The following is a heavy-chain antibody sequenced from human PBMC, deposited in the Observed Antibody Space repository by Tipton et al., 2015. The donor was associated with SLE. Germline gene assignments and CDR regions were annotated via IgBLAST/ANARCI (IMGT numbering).Heavy chain of an antibody. D-gene: IGHD5-24*01. CDR3: AREGRDGDNYNFFDH. CDR1: GFTFSDYF. J-gene: IGHJ4*02. V-gene: IGHV3-30-3*01. Sequence: SLRLSCAASGFTFSDYFMTWIRQAPGKGLEWLTVITSDGSNNHYADSVKGRFTISRDNSKNSLYLHMNSLRPDDTAVYFCAREGRDGDNYNFFDHWGQGTLVTVSS. CDR2: ITSDGSNN.